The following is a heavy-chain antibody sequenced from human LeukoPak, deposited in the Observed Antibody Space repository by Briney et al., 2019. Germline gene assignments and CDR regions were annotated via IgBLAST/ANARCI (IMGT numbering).Heavy chain of an antibody. CDR2: IRSKANSYAT. CDR3: TSPVLLWFGELSLQDANYYYYGMDV. CDR1: GFTFSGSA. V-gene: IGHV3-73*01. J-gene: IGHJ6*04. Sequence: GGSLKLSCAASGFTFSGSALHWVRQASGKGLEWVCRIRSKANSYATAYAASVKGRFTISRDDSKNTAYLQMNSLKTEDTAVYYCTSPVLLWFGELSLQDANYYYYGMDVWGKGTTVTVSS. D-gene: IGHD3-10*01.